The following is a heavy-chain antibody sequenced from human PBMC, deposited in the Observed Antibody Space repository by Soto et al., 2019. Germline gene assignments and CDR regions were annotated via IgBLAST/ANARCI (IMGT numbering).Heavy chain of an antibody. V-gene: IGHV4-34*01. CDR2: INHSGST. D-gene: IGHD6-6*01. J-gene: IGHJ4*02. CDR1: GGPFSGYF. Sequence: SGTLSLTCAAYGGPFSGYFWSWVRQPPGKGLEWIGEINHSGSTTYNPSLESRVTISIDTSKKQFSLRLTSVTAADTAVYYCARGGIAARILDQRGKGTLVPASS. CDR3: ARGGIAARILDQ.